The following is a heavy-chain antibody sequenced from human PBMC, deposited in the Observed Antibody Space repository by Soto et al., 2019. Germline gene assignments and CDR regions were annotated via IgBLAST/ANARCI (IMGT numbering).Heavy chain of an antibody. CDR3: ATAVPFDY. CDR1: GFTFSSYW. Sequence: EVQLVESGGGLVQPGGSLRLSCAASGFTFSSYWIHWFRQAPGKGLLWVPRINSDGSSTYYADPVKGRFTISSDKAKNTLYLQMNSLRAEDTAVYYCATAVPFDYWGQGTLVTVSS. V-gene: IGHV3-74*01. D-gene: IGHD2-2*01. J-gene: IGHJ4*02. CDR2: INSDGSST.